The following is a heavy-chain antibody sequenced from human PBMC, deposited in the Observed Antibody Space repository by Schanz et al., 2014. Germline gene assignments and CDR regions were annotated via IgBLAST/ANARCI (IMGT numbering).Heavy chain of an antibody. V-gene: IGHV1-2*06. CDR2: FT. J-gene: IGHJ4*02. CDR1: GYSFSAYY. Sequence: QVQLVQSGAELKNPGASVKVSCKASGYSFSAYYIHWMRQAPGQGLEWLGRFTHISQKFQGRVTVTRDTSSTTAYMELNSLRSDDTAVYYCVRELSGGTFDYWGQGALVTVSS. CDR3: VRELSGGTFDY. D-gene: IGHD1-1*01.